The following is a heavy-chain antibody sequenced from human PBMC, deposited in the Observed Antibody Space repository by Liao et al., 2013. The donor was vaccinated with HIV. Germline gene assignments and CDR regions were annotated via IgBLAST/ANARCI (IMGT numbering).Heavy chain of an antibody. J-gene: IGHJ4*02. CDR2: IYASGDT. CDR1: GGSISNYY. Sequence: QVQLRESGPGLVKPSETLSLTCTVSGGSISNYYWNWVRQPAGKGLEWIGRIYASGDTNYNPSLKSRITMSVDTSKNQFSLKLSTVTAADTAVYYCARDQGDMVRGKMEFDYWGQGTLVTVSS. CDR3: ARDQGDMVRGKMEFDY. V-gene: IGHV4-4*07. D-gene: IGHD3-10*01.